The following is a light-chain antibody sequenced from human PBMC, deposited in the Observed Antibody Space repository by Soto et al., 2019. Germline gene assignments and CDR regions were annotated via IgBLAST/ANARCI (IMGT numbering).Light chain of an antibody. J-gene: IGLJ2*01. CDR3: RAWGTGVPRVV. CDR2: LNSDGSH. V-gene: IGLV4-69*01. CDR1: SGHSSYA. Sequence: QLVLTQSPSASASLGASVKLTCTLSSGHSSYAIAWHQQQPEKGPRYLMKLNSDGSHSKGDGVPDRFSGSSSGAERYLTISRLQSGVGADSSGRAWGTGVPRVVFGGGAQLTLL.